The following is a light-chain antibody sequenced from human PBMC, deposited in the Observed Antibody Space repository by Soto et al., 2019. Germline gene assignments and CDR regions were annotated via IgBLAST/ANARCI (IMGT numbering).Light chain of an antibody. CDR1: QSVSSSF. Sequence: EIVLTQSPGTLSLSPGERATLSCRASQSVSSSFLAWYQQKPGQAPRLLIYGASSRATGIPDRFSGSGSGTDFTLTVSRLEPEDFAVYYCQEGTYWPAFGGGTKVDIK. CDR3: QEGTYWPA. V-gene: IGKV3D-20*02. J-gene: IGKJ4*01. CDR2: GAS.